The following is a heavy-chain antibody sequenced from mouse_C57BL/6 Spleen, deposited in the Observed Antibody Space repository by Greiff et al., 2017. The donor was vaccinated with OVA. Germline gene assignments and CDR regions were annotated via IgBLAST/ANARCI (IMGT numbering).Heavy chain of an antibody. CDR1: GYAFSSYW. V-gene: IGHV1-80*01. D-gene: IGHD2-3*01. J-gene: IGHJ3*01. Sequence: QVQLKESGAELVKPGASVKISCKASGYAFSSYWMNWVKQRPGKGLEWIGQIYPGDGDTTYNGKFKGKATLTADKSSSTAYMQLSSLTSEDSAVYFCARDGSGAYWGQGTLVTVSA. CDR3: ARDGSGAY. CDR2: IYPGDGDT.